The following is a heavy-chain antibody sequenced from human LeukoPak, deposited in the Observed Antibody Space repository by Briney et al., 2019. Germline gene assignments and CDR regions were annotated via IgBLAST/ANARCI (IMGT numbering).Heavy chain of an antibody. Sequence: GGSLRLSCTASGFTFGDYAMSWVRQAPGKGLEWAGFIRSKAYGGTTEYAASVKGRFTILRDDSKSIAYLQMNSLKTEDTVVYYCTRVGLVGATRYFDYWGQGTLVTVSS. V-gene: IGHV3-49*04. D-gene: IGHD1-26*01. CDR3: TRVGLVGATRYFDY. CDR2: IRSKAYGGTT. CDR1: GFTFGDYA. J-gene: IGHJ4*02.